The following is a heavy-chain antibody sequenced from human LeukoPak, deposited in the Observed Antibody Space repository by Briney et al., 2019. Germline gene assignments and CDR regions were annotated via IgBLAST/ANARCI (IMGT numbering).Heavy chain of an antibody. CDR3: AREMGEYSSSFLFDY. D-gene: IGHD6-13*01. J-gene: IGHJ4*02. CDR1: GGTFRSYA. CDR2: IIPIFGTA. V-gene: IGHV1-69*13. Sequence: SVRVSCMASGGTFRSYAICWVRQAPGRGLEWMGGIIPIFGTANYAQKFQGRVTITADESTSTAYMELSSLRSEDTAVYYCAREMGEYSSSFLFDYWGQGTLVTVSS.